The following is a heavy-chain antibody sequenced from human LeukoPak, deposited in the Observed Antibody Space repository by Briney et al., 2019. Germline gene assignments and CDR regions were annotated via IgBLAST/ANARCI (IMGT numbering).Heavy chain of an antibody. CDR1: GGSISSYY. Sequence: SETLSLTCPVSGGSISSYYWSWIRQPPGKGLEWIGYIYYSGSTNYNPSLKSRVTISVDTSKNQFSLRLSSVTAADTAVYYCARESPDYYDNQFDYWGQGTLVTVSS. V-gene: IGHV4-59*01. J-gene: IGHJ4*02. CDR3: ARESPDYYDNQFDY. CDR2: IYYSGST. D-gene: IGHD3-22*01.